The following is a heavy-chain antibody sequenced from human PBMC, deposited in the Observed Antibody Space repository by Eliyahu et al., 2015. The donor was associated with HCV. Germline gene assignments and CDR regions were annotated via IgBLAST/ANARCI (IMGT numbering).Heavy chain of an antibody. CDR2: ISHSGST. CDR1: GGSVSSTXDS. D-gene: IGHD2-15*01. J-gene: IGHJ4*02. V-gene: IGHV4-39*01. CDR3: ARRDEGYCTGGSCYSAYFDS. Sequence: QLQLQESGPGLVKPSETLSLTCTVSGGSVSSTXDSWAWXRXPPGXGLEWXASISHSGSTYYNPSLKSRVAMSIDTSKNQFSLNLTSVTAADTAVFYCARRDEGYCTGGSCYSAYFDSWGPGTLVTVSS.